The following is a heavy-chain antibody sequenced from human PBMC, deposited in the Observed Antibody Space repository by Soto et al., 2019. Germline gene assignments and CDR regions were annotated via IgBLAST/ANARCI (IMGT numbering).Heavy chain of an antibody. CDR1: GCTFTSYG. D-gene: IGHD6-13*01. CDR2: ISAYNGNT. V-gene: IGHV1-18*01. CDR3: ARVTRAAGRGGGVDY. Sequence: QVQLVQSGAEVKKPGASVKVSCKASGCTFTSYGISWVRQAPGQGLEWMGWISAYNGNTNYAQKLQGRVTMTTDTSTSTAYMERRSLRSDDTAVYYCARVTRAAGRGGGVDYWGQGTLVTVSS. J-gene: IGHJ4*02.